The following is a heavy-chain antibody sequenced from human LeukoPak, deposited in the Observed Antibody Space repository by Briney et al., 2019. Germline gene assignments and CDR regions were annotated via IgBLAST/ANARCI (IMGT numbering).Heavy chain of an antibody. Sequence: PGGSLRLSCAGSGFTFSSYAMIWVRQAPAQGLEWVSVISDSGDYTSYADSVRGRFTISRDNSRNTLYLQMVSLRPEDTAVYYCAKDTSIGKYCTNGVCSPFDYWGQGTLVTVSS. D-gene: IGHD2-8*01. V-gene: IGHV3-23*01. J-gene: IGHJ4*02. CDR2: ISDSGDYT. CDR1: GFTFSSYA. CDR3: AKDTSIGKYCTNGVCSPFDY.